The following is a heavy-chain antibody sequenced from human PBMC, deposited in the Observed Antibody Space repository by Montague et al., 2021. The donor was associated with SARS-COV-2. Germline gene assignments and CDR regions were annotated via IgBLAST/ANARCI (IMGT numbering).Heavy chain of an antibody. Sequence: SLRLSCAASGFTFSSYWMSWVRQAPGKGLEWVANIKQDGSEKCYVDSVKGRFTISRDNAQTSLYLQMNSLRVEDTAVYYCAAGQSSSWLWGQGTLVTVSS. D-gene: IGHD6-13*01. CDR1: GFTFSSYW. CDR2: IKQDGSEK. V-gene: IGHV3-7*01. J-gene: IGHJ4*02. CDR3: AAGQSSSWL.